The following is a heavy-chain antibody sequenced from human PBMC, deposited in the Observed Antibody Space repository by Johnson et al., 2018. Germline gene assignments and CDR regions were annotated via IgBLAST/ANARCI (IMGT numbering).Heavy chain of an antibody. Sequence: VQLVQSGAEVKKPGESLKISCKGSGYTFTTYWIAWVRQMPGKGLEWMGIIYPGDSDTRYSPSFQGQVTMSVDKSISTAYLQWSSLKASDTAIYYCAGLDDVYDDRGRPLNAFDLWGQGTMVTVSS. D-gene: IGHD3-22*01. CDR2: IYPGDSDT. J-gene: IGHJ3*01. V-gene: IGHV5-51*03. CDR1: GYTFTTYW. CDR3: AGLDDVYDDRGRPLNAFDL.